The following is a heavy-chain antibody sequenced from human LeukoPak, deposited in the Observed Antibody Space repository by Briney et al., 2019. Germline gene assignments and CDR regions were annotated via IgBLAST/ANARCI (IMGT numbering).Heavy chain of an antibody. Sequence: GGSLRLSCAASGFTFNNYAMSRVRQAPGKGLEWVSAIGDNGGDTKYAVSVKGRFTISRDNSRSALYLQMNTLRVEDTAVYYCGRDWKLDYWGQGPLVPVSS. CDR1: GFTFNNYA. CDR2: IGDNGGDT. V-gene: IGHV3-23*01. D-gene: IGHD1-1*01. CDR3: GRDWKLDY. J-gene: IGHJ4*02.